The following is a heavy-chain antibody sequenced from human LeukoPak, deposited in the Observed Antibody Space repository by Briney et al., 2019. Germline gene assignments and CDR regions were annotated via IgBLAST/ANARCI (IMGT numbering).Heavy chain of an antibody. CDR2: IYTSGST. Sequence: PSQTLSFTCTVSGGSITSGSYYWSWIRQPAGKGLEWIGRIYTSGSTNYNPSLKSRATISVDTSKNQFSLKLSSVTAADTAVYFCARSDSSGYYAFDIWGQGTMVTASS. V-gene: IGHV4-61*02. CDR1: GGSITSGSYY. J-gene: IGHJ3*02. D-gene: IGHD3-22*01. CDR3: ARSDSSGYYAFDI.